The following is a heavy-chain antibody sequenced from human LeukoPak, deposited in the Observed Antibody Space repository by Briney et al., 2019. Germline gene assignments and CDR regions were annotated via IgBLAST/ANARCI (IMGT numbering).Heavy chain of an antibody. CDR1: GYTFTSYG. J-gene: IGHJ4*02. V-gene: IGHV1-18*01. CDR2: ISAYNGNT. Sequence: GASEKVSCKASGYTFTSYGISWVRQAPGQGLEWMGWISAYNGNTNYAQKLQGRVTMTTDTSTSTAYMELSSLRSEDTAVYYCARLGRQLWSSLFDYWGQGTLVTVSS. CDR3: ARLGRQLWSSLFDY. D-gene: IGHD5-18*01.